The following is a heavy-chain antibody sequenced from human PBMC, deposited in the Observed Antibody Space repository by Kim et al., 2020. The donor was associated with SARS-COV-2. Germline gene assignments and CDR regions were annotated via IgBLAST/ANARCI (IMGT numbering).Heavy chain of an antibody. CDR1: GGSISSSSYY. J-gene: IGHJ4*02. V-gene: IGHV4-39*01. CDR3: VRHPRSIAVAGHFDF. Sequence: SETLSLTCTVSGGSISSSSYYWGWIRHPPGKGLEWIGTIYYSGSTYYNPSLKSRVTISVDTSKNLFSLMLSSVTAADTAVYYCVRHPRSIAVAGHFDFWGQGTLVTVSS. D-gene: IGHD6-19*01. CDR2: IYYSGST.